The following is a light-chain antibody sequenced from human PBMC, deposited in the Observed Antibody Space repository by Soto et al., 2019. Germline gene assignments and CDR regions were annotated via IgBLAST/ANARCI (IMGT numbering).Light chain of an antibody. Sequence: DIQMTQSPSTLSASVGDRVTITCRASQSISGWLAWYQQKPGKAPEVLIYKASSLESGVPSRFSGSGSGTELTLTISSLQPDDFATYYCQQYKTYWSFGQGTKVESK. CDR2: KAS. J-gene: IGKJ1*01. CDR3: QQYKTYWS. V-gene: IGKV1-5*03. CDR1: QSISGW.